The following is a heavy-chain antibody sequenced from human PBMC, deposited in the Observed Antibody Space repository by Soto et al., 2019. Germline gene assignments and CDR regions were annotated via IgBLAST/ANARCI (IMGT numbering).Heavy chain of an antibody. CDR3: TTDPTPGCGGDCYFDY. CDR2: IKSKTDGGTT. D-gene: IGHD2-21*02. V-gene: IGHV3-15*01. CDR1: GFTFSNAW. J-gene: IGHJ4*02. Sequence: GGSLRLSCAASGFTFSNAWMSWVRQAPGKGLEWVGRIKSKTDGGTTDYAAPVKGRFTISRDDSKNTLYLQMNSLKTEDTAVYYCTTDPTPGCGGDCYFDYWGQGTLVTVSS.